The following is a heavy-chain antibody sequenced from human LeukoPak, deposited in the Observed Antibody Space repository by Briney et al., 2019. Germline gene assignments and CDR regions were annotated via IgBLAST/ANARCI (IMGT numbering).Heavy chain of an antibody. CDR1: GGSFSGCY. CDR2: INHSGST. J-gene: IGHJ3*02. CDR3: AVGYCSGGSCYPLVAFDI. V-gene: IGHV4-34*01. Sequence: KPSETLSLNCAVYGGSFSGCYWSWLRQPPGKGLEWIGEINHSGSTNYNPSLKSRVTISVDTSKNQFSLKLSSVTAADAAVYYCAVGYCSGGSCYPLVAFDIGGQGTMVTVSS. D-gene: IGHD2-15*01.